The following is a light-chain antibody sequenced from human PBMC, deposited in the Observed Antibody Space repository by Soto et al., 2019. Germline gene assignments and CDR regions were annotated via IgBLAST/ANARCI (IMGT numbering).Light chain of an antibody. J-gene: IGKJ4*01. CDR1: QSVSSSY. Sequence: EIVLTQSPGTPSLSPGERATLSCRASQSVSSSYLAWYQQKPGQAPRQLIYGASSRATGIPDRFSGGGSGTDFTLTITRLEPEDFAVYYCQHYRTSFGGGTRVEIK. CDR3: QHYRTS. V-gene: IGKV3-20*01. CDR2: GAS.